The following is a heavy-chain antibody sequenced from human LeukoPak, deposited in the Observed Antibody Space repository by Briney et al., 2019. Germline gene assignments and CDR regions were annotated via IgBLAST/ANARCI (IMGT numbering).Heavy chain of an antibody. CDR2: ISSSSSTI. CDR1: GFTFSTYS. V-gene: IGHV3-48*01. CDR3: ANLMVGAIGDGAFDI. J-gene: IGHJ3*02. Sequence: GGSLRLSCAASGFTFSTYSMNWVRQAPGKGLEWVSYISSSSSTIYYADSVKGRFTISRDNSKNTLYLQMNCLRAEDTAVYYCANLMVGAIGDGAFDIWGQGTMVTVSS. D-gene: IGHD1-26*01.